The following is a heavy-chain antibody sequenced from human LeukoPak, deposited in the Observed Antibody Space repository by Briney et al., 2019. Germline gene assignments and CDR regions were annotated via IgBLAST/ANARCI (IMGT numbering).Heavy chain of an antibody. Sequence: PSETLSLTCTVSGGSISNYYWSRIRQPPGKGLEWIGYIYYSGSTNYNPSLKSRVTISVDTSKNQLSLKLSSVTAADAAVYYCARESTGSSGYYFFYYMDVWGKGTTVTVSS. CDR1: GGSISNYY. CDR3: ARESTGSSGYYFFYYMDV. V-gene: IGHV4-59*01. D-gene: IGHD6-6*01. CDR2: IYYSGST. J-gene: IGHJ6*03.